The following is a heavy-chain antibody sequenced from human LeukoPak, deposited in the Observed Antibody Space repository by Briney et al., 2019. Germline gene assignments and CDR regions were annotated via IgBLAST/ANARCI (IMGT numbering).Heavy chain of an antibody. CDR2: INTYNGDT. Sequence: GASVKVSCKSSGYTFTTYGITWVRQAPGQGLEWMGWINTYNGDTSYAQKFQGRVTMTTDTSTSTAYMELRSLRSDDTAVYYCAREGLGELTLDCWGQGTLVTVSS. V-gene: IGHV1-18*01. CDR1: GYTFTTYG. D-gene: IGHD3-16*01. J-gene: IGHJ4*02. CDR3: AREGLGELTLDC.